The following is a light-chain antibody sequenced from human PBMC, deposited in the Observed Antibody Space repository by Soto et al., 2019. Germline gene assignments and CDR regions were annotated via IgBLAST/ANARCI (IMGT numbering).Light chain of an antibody. CDR2: AAS. CDR3: QQRSDWPIT. CDR1: QSVSSY. Sequence: EIVLTQSPAILSLPPGERATLSCRASQSVSSYLTWYQQKPGQAPSLLIYAASNRATGIPARFSGSGSGTDFTLTISSLEPEDSAVYYCQQRSDWPITSGGGTKVEIK. J-gene: IGKJ4*01. V-gene: IGKV3-11*01.